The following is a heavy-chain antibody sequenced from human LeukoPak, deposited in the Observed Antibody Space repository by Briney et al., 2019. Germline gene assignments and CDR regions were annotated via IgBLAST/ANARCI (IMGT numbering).Heavy chain of an antibody. D-gene: IGHD6-13*01. Sequence: SETLSLTCTVSGGSISSYFWSWIRQPPGKGLEWIGYIYYSETTNFNPSLKSRVTILVDTSKNQFSLNLSSVTAAYTAVYYCARRGIAAAGYDYWGQGTLVTVSS. CDR1: GGSISSYF. CDR2: IYYSETT. V-gene: IGHV4-59*08. CDR3: ARRGIAAAGYDY. J-gene: IGHJ4*02.